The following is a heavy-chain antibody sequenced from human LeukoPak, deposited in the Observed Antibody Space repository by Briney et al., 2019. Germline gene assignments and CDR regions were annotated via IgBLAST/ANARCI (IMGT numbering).Heavy chain of an antibody. Sequence: GGSLRLSCAASGFSFGKYAMHWVRQPPGKGLEWLSIISYDGDSKYYGDSVKGRFTISRDNSNSTLYLQMNSLTTEDTAVYYCMRMRLAAAGNVYWGQGTLVTVSS. D-gene: IGHD6-13*01. CDR2: ISYDGDSK. V-gene: IGHV3-30*14. CDR1: GFSFGKYA. J-gene: IGHJ4*02. CDR3: MRMRLAAAGNVY.